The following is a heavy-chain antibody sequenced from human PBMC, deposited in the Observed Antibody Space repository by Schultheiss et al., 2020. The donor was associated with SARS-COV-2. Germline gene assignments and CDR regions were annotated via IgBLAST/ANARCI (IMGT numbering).Heavy chain of an antibody. V-gene: IGHV3-73*01. D-gene: IGHD3-3*01. CDR3: AKASDYDFWSGYLGSY. Sequence: GESLKISCAASGFTFSGSAMHWVRQASGKGLEWVGRIRSKANSYATAYAASVKGRFTISRDNAKNSLYLQMNSLRAEDTALYYCAKASDYDFWSGYLGSYWGQGTLVTVSS. J-gene: IGHJ4*02. CDR1: GFTFSGSA. CDR2: IRSKANSYAT.